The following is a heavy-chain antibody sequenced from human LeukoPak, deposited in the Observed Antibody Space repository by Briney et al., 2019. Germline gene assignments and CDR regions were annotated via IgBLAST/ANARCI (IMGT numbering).Heavy chain of an antibody. CDR3: ATGKLLWFGELSYRRGPFDY. J-gene: IGHJ4*02. CDR2: FDPEDGET. Sequence: ASVNVSCKVSGYTLTELSMNWVRQATGKGLEWMGGFDPEDGETVYAQKFQGRVTMTEDTSTDTAYMELSSLRPEDTAVYYCATGKLLWFGELSYRRGPFDYWGQGTLVSVSS. D-gene: IGHD3-10*01. V-gene: IGHV1-24*01. CDR1: GYTLTELS.